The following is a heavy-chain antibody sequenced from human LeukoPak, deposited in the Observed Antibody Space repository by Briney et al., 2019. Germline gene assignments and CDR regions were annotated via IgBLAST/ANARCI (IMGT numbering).Heavy chain of an antibody. CDR2: ISSDSSYI. CDR3: ARVVYGVASISDC. CDR1: GFRFTRFS. D-gene: IGHD3-3*02. Sequence: GGSLRPSCAASGFRFTRFSMNCVSQAPGKGLEWVSLISSDSSYIYYADSVKGRFTISRDNAKNSLYLQMNSLRAEDTAVYFCARVVYGVASISDCWGQGTLVTVSS. J-gene: IGHJ4*02. V-gene: IGHV3-21*01.